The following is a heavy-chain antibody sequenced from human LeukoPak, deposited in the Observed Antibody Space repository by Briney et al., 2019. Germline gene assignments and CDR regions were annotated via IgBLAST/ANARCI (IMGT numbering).Heavy chain of an antibody. CDR2: INSDGSSA. CDR1: GFTFSTYW. CDR3: AKDTPTTGYHLDS. V-gene: IGHV3-74*01. J-gene: IGHJ4*02. D-gene: IGHD1-1*01. Sequence: GGSLRLSCAASGFTFSTYWMHWVRQAPGKGLVWVSRINSDGSSASYADSVKGRFTISRDNAKNTLYLQINSLRVEDTAAYYCAKDTPTTGYHLDSWGQGTLVTVSS.